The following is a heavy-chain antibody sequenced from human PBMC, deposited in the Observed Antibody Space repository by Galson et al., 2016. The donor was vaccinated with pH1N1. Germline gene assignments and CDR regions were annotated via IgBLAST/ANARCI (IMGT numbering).Heavy chain of an antibody. V-gene: IGHV3-33*01. CDR2: IWYDGSNK. D-gene: IGHD2/OR15-2a*01. CDR3: ARETLDASADAFYI. Sequence: SLRLSCAASGFTFSSYGMHWVRQAPGKGLEWVAVIWYDGSNKYYADSVKGRFTISRDNSKNTLYLQMNSLRAEDTAVYYCARETLDASADAFYIWGQGTRVTVSS. J-gene: IGHJ3*02. CDR1: GFTFSSYG.